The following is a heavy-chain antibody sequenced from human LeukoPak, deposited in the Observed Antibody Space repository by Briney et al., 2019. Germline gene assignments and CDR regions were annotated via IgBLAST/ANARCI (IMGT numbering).Heavy chain of an antibody. J-gene: IGHJ4*02. D-gene: IGHD3-3*01. Sequence: PSETLSLTCTVSGGSISRGDYYWRWIRQPPGKGLEWIEYIYYSGSNYYNPSLKSRVTISVQKSKNQFSLKLSSVTAADTAVYYCARAYDFWSGYYPYFDYWGQGTLVTVSS. CDR3: ARAYDFWSGYYPYFDY. V-gene: IGHV4-30-4*08. CDR2: IYYSGSN. CDR1: GGSISRGDYY.